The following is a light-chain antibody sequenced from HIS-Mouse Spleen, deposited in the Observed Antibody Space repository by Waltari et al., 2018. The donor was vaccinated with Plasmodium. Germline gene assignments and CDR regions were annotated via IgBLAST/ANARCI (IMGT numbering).Light chain of an antibody. CDR3: QRRSNWPPLT. J-gene: IGKJ4*01. Sequence: IVLTQSPATLSLSPGERATLPCRASQGVSSYLAWYQQNPGQPPRLLIYDASNSATGIPARFSGSGSGTDFTLTISSLEPEDFAVYYCQRRSNWPPLTFGGGTKVEIK. V-gene: IGKV3-11*01. CDR2: DAS. CDR1: QGVSSY.